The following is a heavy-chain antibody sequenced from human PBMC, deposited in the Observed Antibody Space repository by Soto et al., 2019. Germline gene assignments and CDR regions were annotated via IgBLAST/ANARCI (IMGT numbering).Heavy chain of an antibody. J-gene: IGHJ4*02. CDR3: ARRGSGRFYDY. D-gene: IGHD1-26*01. V-gene: IGHV3-23*01. CDR1: GFTFSSYA. Sequence: EVQLLESGGGLVQPGGSLRLSCAASGFTFSSYAMRWVRQAPVKGLEWVSAISGSGGSTYYADSVKGRFTISRDNSKNTLYLQMDRLRAGDRAVYYCARRGSGRFYDYWGQGTRVTVSS. CDR2: ISGSGGST.